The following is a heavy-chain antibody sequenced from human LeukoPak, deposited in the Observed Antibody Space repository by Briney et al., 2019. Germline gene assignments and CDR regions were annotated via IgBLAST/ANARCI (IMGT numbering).Heavy chain of an antibody. CDR3: AREGYDILTGSYNWFDP. V-gene: IGHV1-69*04. D-gene: IGHD3-9*01. CDR1: GGTFSSYA. Sequence: GASVKVSCTASGGTFSSYAISWVRQAPGQGLEWMGRIIPILGIATYAQKFQGRVTITADKSTSTAYMELSSLRSEDTAVYYCAREGYDILTGSYNWFDPWGQGTLVTVSS. CDR2: IIPILGIA. J-gene: IGHJ5*02.